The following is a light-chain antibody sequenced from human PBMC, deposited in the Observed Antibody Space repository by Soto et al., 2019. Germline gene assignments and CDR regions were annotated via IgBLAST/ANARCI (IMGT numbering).Light chain of an antibody. CDR3: KQIYSAPLT. CDR1: QSITTY. Sequence: DIQITQSPSCVSACVADRLHITCRASQSITTYLNWYRQKPGKAPKLLIYAASSLQSGVPSRFSGSGSETEFTLSISSLQTEDFATYFCKQIYSAPLTFGGGTKVDIK. J-gene: IGKJ4*01. CDR2: AAS. V-gene: IGKV1-39*01.